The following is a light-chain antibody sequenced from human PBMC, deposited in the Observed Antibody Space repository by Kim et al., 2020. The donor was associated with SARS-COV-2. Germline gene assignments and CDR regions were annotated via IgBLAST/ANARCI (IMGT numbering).Light chain of an antibody. J-gene: IGKJ1*01. V-gene: IGKV3-15*01. CDR3: QHYNDWPPWT. CDR2: GAS. Sequence: PGKNATHPGRASQTISPNLAWYQQKSGRPPRLLIFGASSRATGIPARFTASGSGAEFTLTINNIQSEDFAVYYCQHYNDWPPWTFGQGTKVDIK. CDR1: QTISPN.